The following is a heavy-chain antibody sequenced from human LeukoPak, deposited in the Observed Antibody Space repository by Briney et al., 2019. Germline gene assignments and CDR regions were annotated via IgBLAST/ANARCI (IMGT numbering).Heavy chain of an antibody. J-gene: IGHJ4*02. V-gene: IGHV4-59*12. CDR1: GGSISSYY. Sequence: SETLSLTCTVSGGSISSYYWSWIRQPPGKGLEWIGYIYYSGSTYYNPSLKSRVTISVDTSKNQFSLKLSSVTAADTAVYYCAREVSRWPYYFDYWGQGTLVTVSS. CDR3: AREVSRWPYYFDY. CDR2: IYYSGST. D-gene: IGHD4-23*01.